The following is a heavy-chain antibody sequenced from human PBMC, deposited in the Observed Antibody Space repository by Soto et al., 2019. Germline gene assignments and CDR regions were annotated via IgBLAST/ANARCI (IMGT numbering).Heavy chain of an antibody. CDR1: GGSFSGYY. D-gene: IGHD3-3*01. CDR3: ARVAHYDFWSGYDY. V-gene: IGHV4-34*01. CDR2: INHSGST. Sequence: QEQLQQWGAGLLKPSETLSLTCAVYGGSFSGYYWSWIRQPPGKGLEWIGEINHSGSTNYNPSLKSRVTISVDTSKNQFSLKLSSVTAADTAVYYCARVAHYDFWSGYDYWGQGTLVTVSS. J-gene: IGHJ4*02.